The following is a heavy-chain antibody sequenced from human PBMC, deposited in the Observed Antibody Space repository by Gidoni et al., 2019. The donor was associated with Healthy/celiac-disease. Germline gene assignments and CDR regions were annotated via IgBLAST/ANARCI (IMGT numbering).Heavy chain of an antibody. CDR2: IYSGGST. CDR1: GFTVSSNY. D-gene: IGHD2-2*01. J-gene: IGHJ3*02. V-gene: IGHV3-53*04. CDR3: ASTSVVVPAARTGAFDI. Sequence: EVQLVESGGGLVQPGGSLRLSCAASGFTVSSNYMSWVRQAPGKGLEWVSVIYSGGSTYYADSVKGRFTISRHNSKNTLYLQMNSLRAEDTAVYYCASTSVVVPAARTGAFDIWGQGTMVTVSS.